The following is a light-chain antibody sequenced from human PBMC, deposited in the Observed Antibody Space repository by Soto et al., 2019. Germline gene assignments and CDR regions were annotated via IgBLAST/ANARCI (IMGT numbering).Light chain of an antibody. Sequence: EIVLTQSPATLSLSPGERATLSCRASQSVSTYLAWYQQKPGQAPRLLIYDASNRATGIPARFSGSGSGTDFTLTSSSIEPEDFAVYYCQHRSNWPRTFGQGTKLEIK. J-gene: IGKJ2*01. CDR1: QSVSTY. CDR3: QHRSNWPRT. V-gene: IGKV3-11*01. CDR2: DAS.